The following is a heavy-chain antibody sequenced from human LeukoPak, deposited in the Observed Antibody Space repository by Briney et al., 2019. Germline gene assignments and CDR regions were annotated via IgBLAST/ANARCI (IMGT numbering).Heavy chain of an antibody. V-gene: IGHV1-2*02. CDR2: INPDSGGP. CDR3: ARESRGILNYFDY. Sequence: ASVNVSCKASGYTFTEYYMHWVRQAPGQGLEWMGWINPDSGGPNYAQKFQGRVTMTRDTSISTAYMELSRLRSDDTAVYYCARESRGILNYFDYWGQGTLVTVSS. D-gene: IGHD6-13*01. CDR1: GYTFTEYY. J-gene: IGHJ4*02.